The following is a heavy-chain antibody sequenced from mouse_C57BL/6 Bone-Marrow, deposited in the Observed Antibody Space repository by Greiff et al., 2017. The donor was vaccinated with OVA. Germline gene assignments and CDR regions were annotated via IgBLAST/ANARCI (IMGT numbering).Heavy chain of an antibody. J-gene: IGHJ3*01. CDR1: GYTFTSYG. CDR2: REPRSGNT. CDR3: AYDYDVAY. Sequence: VQLQQSGAELARPGASVKLSCKASGYTFTSYGISWVKERRGKGREGRGEREPRSGNTDYNEKFKGKATLTADKSSSTAYMELRSLTSEDSAVYFCAYDYDVAYWGQGTLVTVSA. V-gene: IGHV1-81*01. D-gene: IGHD2-4*01.